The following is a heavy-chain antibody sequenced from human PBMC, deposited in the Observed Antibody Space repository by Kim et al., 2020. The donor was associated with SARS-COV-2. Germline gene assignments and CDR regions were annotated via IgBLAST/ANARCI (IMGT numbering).Heavy chain of an antibody. CDR1: GDSISSYY. D-gene: IGHD6-19*01. V-gene: IGHV4-59*13. J-gene: IGHJ4*02. CDR2: IYYSGST. CDR3: ARAGGYASGWYY. Sequence: SETLSLTCTVSGDSISSYYWSWIRQPPGKGLEWIGYIYYSGSTNYNPSLKSRVTISVDTSKNQFSLKLSSATAADTAVYYCARAGGYASGWYYWGQGTLVPVSS.